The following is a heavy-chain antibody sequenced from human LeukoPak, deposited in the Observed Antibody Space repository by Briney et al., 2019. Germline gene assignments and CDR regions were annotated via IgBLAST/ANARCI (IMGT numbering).Heavy chain of an antibody. D-gene: IGHD5-24*01. CDR2: INSDSSTI. J-gene: IGHJ4*02. CDR1: GFTFNTYS. V-gene: IGHV3-48*01. CDR3: ARGRAMDDY. Sequence: GGSLRLSCAASGFTFNTYSMNWVRQAPGKGLEWISYINSDSSTIYYAHSVTGRFTISRDNAMKSLYLQMNSLRAEDTAVYYCARGRAMDDYWGQGTLVTVSS.